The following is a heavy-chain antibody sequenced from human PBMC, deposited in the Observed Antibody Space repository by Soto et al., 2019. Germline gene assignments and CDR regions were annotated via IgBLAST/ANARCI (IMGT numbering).Heavy chain of an antibody. Sequence: WGVLRLACAASGFKFGDHYMTWIRQAPGKGLEWVSKISGGVTYYADSVKGRFTISRDNSKNTLYLQMNSLRAEDTALYYCAKEGFCTNTVCYTGFFESWGQGTLVTVSS. CDR1: GFKFGDHY. D-gene: IGHD2-8*01. J-gene: IGHJ5*01. V-gene: IGHV3-23*01. CDR3: AKEGFCTNTVCYTGFFES. CDR2: ISGGVT.